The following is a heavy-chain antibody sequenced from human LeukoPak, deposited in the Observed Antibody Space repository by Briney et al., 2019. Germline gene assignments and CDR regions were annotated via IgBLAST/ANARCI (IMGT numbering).Heavy chain of an antibody. CDR1: GFTFSSYG. J-gene: IGHJ5*02. CDR2: ISGSGGST. CDR3: ARAEYSSRWYASLAWFDP. D-gene: IGHD6-13*01. Sequence: GGSLRLSYAGSGFTFSSYGMSWVRQAPGKGLEWVAAISGSGGSTYYADSVKGRFTISRDNSKNTLYLQMNSLRSDDTAVYYCARAEYSSRWYASLAWFDPWGQGTLVTVSS. V-gene: IGHV3-23*01.